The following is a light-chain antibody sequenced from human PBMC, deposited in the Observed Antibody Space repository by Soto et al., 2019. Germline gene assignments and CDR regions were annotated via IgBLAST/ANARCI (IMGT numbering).Light chain of an antibody. CDR3: QQLNNFPRT. V-gene: IGKV1-9*01. Sequence: DIQLTQSPSFLSASVGDSVTITCRASQGISSYLAWYQQRPGKAPKLLMYGASTLQSGVPSRFSGSASGTTFTLTINNLQPEDFATYYCQQLNNFPRTFGQGTKVE. CDR2: GAS. J-gene: IGKJ1*01. CDR1: QGISSY.